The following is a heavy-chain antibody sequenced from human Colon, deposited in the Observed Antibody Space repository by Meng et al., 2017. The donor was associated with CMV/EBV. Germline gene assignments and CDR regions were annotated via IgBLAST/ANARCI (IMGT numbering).Heavy chain of an antibody. CDR3: AKGVSGPLYYFDY. CDR2: ISASGGDM. V-gene: IGHV3-23*01. Sequence: GESLKISCAASGFTFSNFWMHWVRQVPGKGLEWVSSISASGGDMFYADSVRGRFTISRDNSKNTVFLQMNGLRADDTAVYYCAKGVSGPLYYFDYWGQGMLVTVSS. CDR1: GFTFSNFW. J-gene: IGHJ4*02. D-gene: IGHD2-15*01.